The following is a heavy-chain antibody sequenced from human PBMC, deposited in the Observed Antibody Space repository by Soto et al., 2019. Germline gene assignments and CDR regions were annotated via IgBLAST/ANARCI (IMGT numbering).Heavy chain of an antibody. CDR2: IIPILGIA. Sequence: QVQLVQSGAEVKKPGSSVKVSCKASGGTFSSYTISWVRQAPGQGLEWMGRIIPILGIANYAQKFQGRVTITADKSTSTAYMELSSLRSEDTAVYYCARDRGDGYDYRGAFDIWGQGTMVTVSS. V-gene: IGHV1-69*08. J-gene: IGHJ3*02. D-gene: IGHD5-12*01. CDR1: GGTFSSYT. CDR3: ARDRGDGYDYRGAFDI.